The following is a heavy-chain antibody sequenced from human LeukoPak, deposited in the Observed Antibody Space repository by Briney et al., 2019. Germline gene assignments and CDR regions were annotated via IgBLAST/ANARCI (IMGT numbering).Heavy chain of an antibody. Sequence: GGSLRLSCAASGFTFSSYAMSWVRQAPGKGLEWVSVITNSGGTTYYADSVKGRFTISRDNSKNTLYLQMNSLRAEDTAVYYCAKAAIIDTQLDYWGQGTLVTVSS. D-gene: IGHD2-2*01. CDR2: ITNSGGTT. CDR3: AKAAIIDTQLDY. CDR1: GFTFSSYA. J-gene: IGHJ4*02. V-gene: IGHV3-23*01.